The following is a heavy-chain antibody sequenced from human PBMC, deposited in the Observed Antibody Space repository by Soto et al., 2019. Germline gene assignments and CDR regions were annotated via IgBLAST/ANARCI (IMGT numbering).Heavy chain of an antibody. Sequence: EVQLVESGGGLVQPGRSLRLSCAASGFTLYDYAIHWVRQAPVKGLEWVSGISWTSGSIGHADSVKGRLNIARDNANSSLYLQMDSLRAEDTALYYCAKDFSCWSGSLCEYWGQGTMVTVSS. V-gene: IGHV3-9*01. CDR1: GFTLYDYA. J-gene: IGHJ4*02. D-gene: IGHD3-3*01. CDR3: AKDFSCWSGSLCEY. CDR2: ISWTSGSI.